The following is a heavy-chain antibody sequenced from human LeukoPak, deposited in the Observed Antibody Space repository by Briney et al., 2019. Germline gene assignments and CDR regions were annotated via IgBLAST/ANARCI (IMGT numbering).Heavy chain of an antibody. CDR2: INPNSGGT. D-gene: IGHD2/OR15-2a*01. CDR1: GYTFTGYY. V-gene: IGHV1-2*02. CDR3: ARARSGDYLPFDY. J-gene: IGHJ4*02. Sequence: GASVKVSCKASGYTFTGYYMHWVRQAPGQGLEWMGWINPNSGGTNYAQKFQGRVTMTRDTSTSTAYMELSRLRSDDTAVYYCARARSGDYLPFDYWGQGTLVTVSS.